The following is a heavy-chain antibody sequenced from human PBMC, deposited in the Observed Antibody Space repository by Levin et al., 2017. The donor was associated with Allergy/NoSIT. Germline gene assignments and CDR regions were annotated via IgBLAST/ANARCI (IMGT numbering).Heavy chain of an antibody. CDR2: ISGGAGGT. Sequence: GGSLRLSCAASGFTFRSYAMTWVRQAPGKGLEWVSTISGGAGGTYYADSVKGRFTISRDNSKNTLYLQMNSLRAEDTAVYYCAKGYDFWIGYYVADCWGQGTPVTVSS. CDR1: GFTFRSYA. V-gene: IGHV3-23*01. CDR3: AKGYDFWIGYYVADC. D-gene: IGHD3-3*01. J-gene: IGHJ4*02.